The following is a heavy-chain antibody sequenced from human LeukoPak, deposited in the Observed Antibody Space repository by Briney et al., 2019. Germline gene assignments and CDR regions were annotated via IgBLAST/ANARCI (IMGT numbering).Heavy chain of an antibody. D-gene: IGHD5-18*01. J-gene: IGHJ4*02. CDR3: ATGREYSYGFDS. CDR1: GSAFSGHY. CDR2: IYPNSGGT. V-gene: IGHV1-2*02. Sequence: ASVKVSCKCSGSAFSGHYMNWERQAPGQGLEWMAWIYPNSGGTKYAQKFQGRVTVTRDTSNTTAYMQLSRLKSDDTAVYYCATGREYSYGFDSWGQGTLVTVSS.